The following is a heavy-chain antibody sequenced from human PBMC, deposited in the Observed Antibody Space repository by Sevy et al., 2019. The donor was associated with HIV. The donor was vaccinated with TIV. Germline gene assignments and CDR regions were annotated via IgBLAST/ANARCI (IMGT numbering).Heavy chain of an antibody. V-gene: IGHV4-39*01. CDR3: ARRAPGSRGAFDI. Sequence: SETLSLTCTVSGGSISSSSYYWGWIRQPPGKGLEWIGSIYYSGSTYYNPSLKSRVTTSVDTSKNQFSLKLSSVTAADTAVYYCARRAPGSRGAFDIWGQGTMVTVSS. CDR2: IYYSGST. D-gene: IGHD2-2*01. CDR1: GGSISSSSYY. J-gene: IGHJ3*02.